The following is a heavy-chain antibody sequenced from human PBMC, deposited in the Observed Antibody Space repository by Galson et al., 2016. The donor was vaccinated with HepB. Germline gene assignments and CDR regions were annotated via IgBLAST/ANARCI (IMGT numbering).Heavy chain of an antibody. D-gene: IGHD3-10*01. V-gene: IGHV1-18*01. CDR3: AGESDHYGSEKADY. Sequence: SVKVSCKASGYNFPSHGFSWVRQAPGQGLEWMGWISPYNGNTNYAHGLQGRVTMTTDTSTSTVCVELRSLTSDDTATYYCAGESDHYGSEKADYWGQGTLVTVSS. J-gene: IGHJ4*02. CDR2: ISPYNGNT. CDR1: GYNFPSHG.